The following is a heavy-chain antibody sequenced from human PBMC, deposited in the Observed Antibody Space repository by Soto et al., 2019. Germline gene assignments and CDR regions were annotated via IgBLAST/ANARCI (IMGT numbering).Heavy chain of an antibody. J-gene: IGHJ4*02. CDR3: ASHRWLQDYYFDY. CDR1: GGSISSSSYY. V-gene: IGHV4-39*01. D-gene: IGHD5-12*01. Sequence: SETLSLTFTVSGGSISSSSYYWGWIRQPPGKGLEWIGSIYYSGSTYYNPSLKSRVTISVDTSKNQFSLKLSSVTAADTAVYYCASHRWLQDYYFDYWGQGTLVTVSS. CDR2: IYYSGST.